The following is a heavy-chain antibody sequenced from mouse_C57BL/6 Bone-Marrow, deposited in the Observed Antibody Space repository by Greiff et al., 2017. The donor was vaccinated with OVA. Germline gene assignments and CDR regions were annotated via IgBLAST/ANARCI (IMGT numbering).Heavy chain of an antibody. V-gene: IGHV6-6*01. J-gene: IGHJ4*01. CDR1: GFTFSDAW. CDR2: IRNKANNHAT. CDR3: TVVSPYYAMDY. D-gene: IGHD1-1*01. Sequence: EVMLVESGGGLVQPGGSMKLSCAASGFTFSDAWMDWVRQSPEKGLEWVAEIRNKANNHATYYAESVKGRFTISRDDSKSSVYLQMNSLRAEDTGIYYPTVVSPYYAMDYWGQGTSVTVSS.